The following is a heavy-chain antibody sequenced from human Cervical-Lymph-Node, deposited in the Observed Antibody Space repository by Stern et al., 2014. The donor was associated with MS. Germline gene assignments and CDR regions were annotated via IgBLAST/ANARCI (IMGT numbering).Heavy chain of an antibody. V-gene: IGHV1-46*01. J-gene: IGHJ6*02. CDR3: ARQNYYNGMDV. CDR2: INPSGGRT. CDR1: GYTFTSDY. D-gene: IGHD2/OR15-2a*01. Sequence: VQLVESGAEGKKPGASVKVSCKASGYTFTSDYMHRVRQAPGQGLEWMGIINPSGGRTSYAQKFQGRVTMTRDTSTSTVHMELSSLRSEDTAVYYCARQNYYNGMDVWGQGTTVIVSS.